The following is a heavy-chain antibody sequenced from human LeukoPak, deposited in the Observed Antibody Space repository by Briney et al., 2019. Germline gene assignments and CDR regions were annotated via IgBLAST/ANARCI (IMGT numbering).Heavy chain of an antibody. CDR1: GGSISSSSYY. CDR3: ARGLEKDIVVVPAED. CDR2: IYYSGST. D-gene: IGHD2-2*01. Sequence: SETLSLTCTVSGGSISSSSYYWGWIRQPPGKGLEWIGSIYYSGSTYYNPSLKSRVTISVDTSKNQFSLKLSSVTAADTAVYYCARGLEKDIVVVPAEDWGQGTLVTVSS. V-gene: IGHV4-39*07. J-gene: IGHJ4*02.